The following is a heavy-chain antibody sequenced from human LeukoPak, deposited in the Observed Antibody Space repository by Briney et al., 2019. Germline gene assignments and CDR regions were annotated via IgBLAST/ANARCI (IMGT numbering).Heavy chain of an antibody. CDR2: INPNSGGT. Sequence: ASVKVSCKASGYTFTGYYMHWVRQAPGQGLEWMGWINPNSGGTNYAQKFQGRVTMTRDTSISTAYMELRSLRSDDTAVYYCARGMGGYDSSFDYWGQGTLVTVSS. CDR3: ARGMGGYDSSFDY. D-gene: IGHD5-12*01. CDR1: GYTFTGYY. J-gene: IGHJ4*02. V-gene: IGHV1-2*02.